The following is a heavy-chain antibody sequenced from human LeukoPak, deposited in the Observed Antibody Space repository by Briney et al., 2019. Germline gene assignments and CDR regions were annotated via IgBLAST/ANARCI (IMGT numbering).Heavy chain of an antibody. Sequence: PGGSLRLSCVASGLTVSSYRMNWVRQAPGKGLEWVSVIYSGGSTYYADSVKGRFTISRDNSKNTLYLQMNSLRAEDTAVYYCARGIAVAGTFDYWGQGTLVTVSS. V-gene: IGHV3-53*01. J-gene: IGHJ4*02. CDR2: IYSGGST. CDR1: GLTVSSYR. CDR3: ARGIAVAGTFDY. D-gene: IGHD6-19*01.